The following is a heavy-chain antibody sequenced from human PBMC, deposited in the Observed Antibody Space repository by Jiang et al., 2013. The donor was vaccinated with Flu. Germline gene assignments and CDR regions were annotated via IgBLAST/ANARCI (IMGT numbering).Heavy chain of an antibody. CDR3: ARDSSSRAFEY. V-gene: IGHV4-4*07. D-gene: IGHD6-19*01. J-gene: IGHJ4*02. Sequence: LEWIGRFYTSGSTNYNPSLKSRVTMSVDTSKNQFSLKLSSVTAADTAVYYCARDSSSRAFEYWGQGTLVTVSS. CDR2: FYTSGST.